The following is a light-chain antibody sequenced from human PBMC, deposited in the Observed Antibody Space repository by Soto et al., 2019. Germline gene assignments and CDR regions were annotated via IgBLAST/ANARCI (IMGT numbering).Light chain of an antibody. CDR1: QSVSSY. CDR3: QQYGSSGT. Sequence: EIVLTQSPATLSLSPVERATLSCRASQSVSSYLAWYQHKPGQAPRLLISGASNRASGIPARFSGSGSGTDFTLTISRLEPEDFAVYYCQQYGSSGTFGQGTKVDIK. CDR2: GAS. V-gene: IGKV3-20*01. J-gene: IGKJ1*01.